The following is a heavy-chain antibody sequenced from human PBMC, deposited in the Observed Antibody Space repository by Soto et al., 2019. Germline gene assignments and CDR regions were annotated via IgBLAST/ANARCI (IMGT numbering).Heavy chain of an antibody. CDR2: IRSKANNYAT. V-gene: IGHV3-73*02. CDR3: TRHALQYCGGDCYLLPYFDL. Sequence: EVQLVESGGGLVQPGGSLKLSCAASGFTFSGSAMHWVRQASGKGLEWVGRIRSKANNYATAYAAWVKGRFTISRDDSKNTAYLQMNSLKTEDTAVYYCTRHALQYCGGDCYLLPYFDLWGRGTLVTVSS. CDR1: GFTFSGSA. J-gene: IGHJ2*01. D-gene: IGHD2-21*02.